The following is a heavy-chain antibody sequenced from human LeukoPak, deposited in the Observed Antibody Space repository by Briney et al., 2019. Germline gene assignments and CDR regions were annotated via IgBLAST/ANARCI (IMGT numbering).Heavy chain of an antibody. J-gene: IGHJ6*03. CDR3: ARDRFYYYASGSQTPYYYYYMDV. CDR2: IYYSGST. D-gene: IGHD3-10*01. CDR1: GGSISGYH. Sequence: PSETLSLTCTVSGGSISGYHWSWIRQPPGKGPEWIGYIYYSGSTKYNPSLKSRVTISVDTSKNQFSLKLSSVTAADTAVYYCARDRFYYYASGSQTPYYYYYMDVWGKGTTVTISS. V-gene: IGHV4-59*12.